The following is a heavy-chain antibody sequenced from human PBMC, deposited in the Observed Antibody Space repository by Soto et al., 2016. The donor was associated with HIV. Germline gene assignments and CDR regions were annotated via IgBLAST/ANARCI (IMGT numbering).Heavy chain of an antibody. CDR2: INPSSGGT. D-gene: IGHD3-9*01. Sequence: QVQLVQSGAEVKKPGASVKVSCKASGYTFTGYYMHWVRQAPGQGLEWMGWINPSSGGTNYAQKFQGRVTMTRDTSISTAYMELSRLRSDDTAVYYCAGDPPDYDILTGRLWGQGTLVTVSS. CDR1: GYTFTGYY. V-gene: IGHV1-2*02. CDR3: AGDPPDYDILTGRL. J-gene: IGHJ4*02.